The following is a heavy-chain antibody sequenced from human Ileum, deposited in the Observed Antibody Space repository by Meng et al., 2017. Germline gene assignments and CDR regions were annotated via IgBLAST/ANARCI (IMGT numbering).Heavy chain of an antibody. V-gene: IGHV4-31*03. Sequence: QVQLQESGPGLVKPSQTLSLTCTVSGGTLSSAGYYWSWIRQFPGKGLEWIGFIFYTGTTYYNPSLESRVTISVDTSKNQYYLKINSVTAADTAVYYCARDVMGIRDGAVEDYWGQGTLVTVSS. CDR1: GGTLSSAGYY. J-gene: IGHJ4*02. CDR2: IFYTGTT. CDR3: ARDVMGIRDGAVEDY. D-gene: IGHD5-24*01.